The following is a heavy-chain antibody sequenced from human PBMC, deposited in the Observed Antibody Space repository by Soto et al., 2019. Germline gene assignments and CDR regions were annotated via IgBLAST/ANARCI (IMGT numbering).Heavy chain of an antibody. V-gene: IGHV4-34*01. CDR3: ARSYYDSSGYYNWFDP. CDR2: INHSGST. Sequence: SETLSLTCAVYGGSFSGYYWSWIRQPPGKGLEWIGEINHSGSTNYNPSLKSRVTISVDTSKNQFSLKLSSVTAADTAVYYCARSYYDSSGYYNWFDPWGQGTLVTVSS. J-gene: IGHJ5*02. CDR1: GGSFSGYY. D-gene: IGHD3-22*01.